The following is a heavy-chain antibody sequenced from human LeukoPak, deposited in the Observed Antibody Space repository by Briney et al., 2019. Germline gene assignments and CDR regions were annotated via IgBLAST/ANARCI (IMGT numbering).Heavy chain of an antibody. CDR1: GFTFNNHA. CDR3: AKDGRETEMFTDGDFDA. V-gene: IGHV3-23*01. CDR2: LSGRGDSK. D-gene: IGHD3-9*01. J-gene: IGHJ5*02. Sequence: GGSLRLSCAASGFTFNNHAMSWVRQAPGKGLEWVSALSGRGDSKYYSDSVKGRFSISRDNSRNTLYLQLNTLRAEDTAVYFCAKDGRETEMFTDGDFDAWGQGTLVTVSS.